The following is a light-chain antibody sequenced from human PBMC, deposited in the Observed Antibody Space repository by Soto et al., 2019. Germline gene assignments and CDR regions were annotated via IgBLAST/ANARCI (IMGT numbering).Light chain of an antibody. Sequence: IQLTQSPSFLSASVGDRVTITCRASQGISSYLAWYQQKPGKAPKLLIYAASTLQSGVPSRFSGSGSGTEFTLTLSSLQPEDFATYYCQQLNSYPPMYTFGQGTKLEIK. CDR2: AAS. CDR1: QGISSY. V-gene: IGKV1-9*01. J-gene: IGKJ2*01. CDR3: QQLNSYPPMYT.